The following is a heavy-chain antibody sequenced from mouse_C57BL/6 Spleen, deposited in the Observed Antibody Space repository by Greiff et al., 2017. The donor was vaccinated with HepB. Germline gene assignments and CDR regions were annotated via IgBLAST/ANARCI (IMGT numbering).Heavy chain of an antibody. D-gene: IGHD1-1*01. CDR2: INPSSGYT. CDR3: ARQKENYSAWFAY. V-gene: IGHV1-7*01. J-gene: IGHJ3*01. Sequence: QVQLQQSGAELAKPGASVKLSCKASGYTFTSYWMHWVKQRPGQGLEWIGYINPSSGYTKYNQKFKDKATLTADKSSSTAYMQLSSLTYEDSAVYYGARQKENYSAWFAYWGQGTLVTVSA. CDR1: GYTFTSYW.